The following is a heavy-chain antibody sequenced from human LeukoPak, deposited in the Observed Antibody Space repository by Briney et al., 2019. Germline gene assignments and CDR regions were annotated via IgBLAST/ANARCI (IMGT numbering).Heavy chain of an antibody. V-gene: IGHV1-46*01. CDR1: GYTFTSYY. CDR3: ARDGPRIAALGEDFDY. D-gene: IGHD6-6*01. J-gene: IGHJ4*02. Sequence: ASVKVSCKASGYTFTSYYIHWVRQAPGQGLEWMGIINPSGGSTGYAQKFQGRVTMTRDTSTSTVYMELSSLRSEDTAVYYCARDGPRIAALGEDFDYWGQGTLVTVSS. CDR2: INPSGGST.